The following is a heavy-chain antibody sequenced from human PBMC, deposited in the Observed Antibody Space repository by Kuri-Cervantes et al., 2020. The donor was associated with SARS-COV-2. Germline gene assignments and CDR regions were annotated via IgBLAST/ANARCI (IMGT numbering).Heavy chain of an antibody. D-gene: IGHD2-2*02. CDR2: IKQDGSEK. CDR1: GFTFSSYR. J-gene: IGHJ5*02. V-gene: IGHV3-7*03. CDR3: ARSAVPVRYRSWFDP. Sequence: ETLSLTCAASGFTFSSYRMSWVHQAPGKGLEWVANIKQDGSEKYYVDSVKGRFTISRDNAKNSLYLQMNSLRAEDTAVYYCARSAVPVRYRSWFDPWGQGTLVTVSS.